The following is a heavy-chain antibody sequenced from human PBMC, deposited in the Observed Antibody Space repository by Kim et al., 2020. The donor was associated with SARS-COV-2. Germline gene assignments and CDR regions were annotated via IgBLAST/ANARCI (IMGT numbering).Heavy chain of an antibody. CDR1: GYSISSGYY. Sequence: SETLSLTCTVSGYSISSGYYWGWIRQPPGKGLEWIGSIYHSGSTYYNPSLKSRVTISVDTSKNQFSLKLSSVTAADTAVYYCARPPLPGITGTTGAFDIWGQGTMVTVSS. CDR3: ARPPLPGITGTTGAFDI. J-gene: IGHJ3*02. CDR2: IYHSGST. D-gene: IGHD1-20*01. V-gene: IGHV4-38-2*02.